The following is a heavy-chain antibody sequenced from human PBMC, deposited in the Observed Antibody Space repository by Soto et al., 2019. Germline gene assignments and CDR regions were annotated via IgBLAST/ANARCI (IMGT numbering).Heavy chain of an antibody. Sequence: GGSLRLSCAASGFTFSNAWLNWVRQAPGKGLEWVGRIKSKTDGGTTDYPAPVKGRFTISRDDSKDTLYLQMNSLKTEDTAVYYCTTRVIVGTTVWFDPWGQGTLVTV. J-gene: IGHJ5*02. D-gene: IGHD1-26*01. CDR2: IKSKTDGGTT. CDR1: GFTFSNAW. V-gene: IGHV3-15*07. CDR3: TTRVIVGTTVWFDP.